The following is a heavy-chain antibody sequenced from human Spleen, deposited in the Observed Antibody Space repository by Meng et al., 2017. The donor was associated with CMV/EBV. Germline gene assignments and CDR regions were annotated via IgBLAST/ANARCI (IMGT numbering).Heavy chain of an antibody. CDR1: GFTFSAYW. D-gene: IGHD3-3*01. V-gene: IGHV3-7*03. CDR2: IKQDGSEK. CDR3: ARAAGYDFWTGWYDY. Sequence: GESLKISCAASGFTFSAYWMTWVRQAPGKGLEWVGNIKQDGSEKYYVDSMKGRFTVSRDNAKNSLYLQMNSLTAEDTALYYCARAAGYDFWTGWYDYWGQGTQVTVSS. J-gene: IGHJ4*02.